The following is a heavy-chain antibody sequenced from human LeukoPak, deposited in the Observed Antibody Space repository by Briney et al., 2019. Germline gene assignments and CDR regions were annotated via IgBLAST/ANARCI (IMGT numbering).Heavy chain of an antibody. CDR3: AKRGGESSGWGPFDY. J-gene: IGHJ4*02. Sequence: GGSLRLSCAASRFTFTTYAMCRVRQAPGKGLEWVSCIGNSGGDTVYADSVRGRFTVSRDTSRNTLFLEMNSLRAEDTAIYYCAKRGGESSGWGPFDYWGQGTLVTVSS. CDR2: IGNSGGDT. V-gene: IGHV3-23*01. CDR1: RFTFTTYA. D-gene: IGHD6-19*01.